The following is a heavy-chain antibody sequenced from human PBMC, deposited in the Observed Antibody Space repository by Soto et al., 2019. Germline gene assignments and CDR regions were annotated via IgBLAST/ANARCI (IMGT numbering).Heavy chain of an antibody. V-gene: IGHV3-9*01. D-gene: IGHD6-19*01. J-gene: IGHJ4*02. CDR3: VKEAVSSGWSGGRIYFFQS. CDR2: INWNTGLI. CDR1: GFTFDDHA. Sequence: PGGSLRLSCAASGFTFDDHAMHWVRQAPGKGLEWVSSINWNTGLIGYADSVKGRFTISRDNAKNSLYLQMNSLTIEDTALYYCVKEAVSSGWSGGRIYFFQSWGQGSLVTVSS.